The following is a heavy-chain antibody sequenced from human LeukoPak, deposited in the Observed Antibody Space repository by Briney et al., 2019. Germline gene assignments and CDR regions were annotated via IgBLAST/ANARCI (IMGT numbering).Heavy chain of an antibody. CDR2: IYNSGTIYYSGST. CDR1: GGSMSSNY. V-gene: IGHV4-59*08. Sequence: SETLSLTCTVSGGSMSSNYWSWIRQPPGKGLEWIGYIYNSGTIYYSGSTNYNPSLLSRVTISVDTSKNQFSLKLRSVTAADTAVYYCARAIRTGLGIGSFDGWGQGTLVSVSS. CDR3: ARAIRTGLGIGSFDG. J-gene: IGHJ4*02. D-gene: IGHD7-27*01.